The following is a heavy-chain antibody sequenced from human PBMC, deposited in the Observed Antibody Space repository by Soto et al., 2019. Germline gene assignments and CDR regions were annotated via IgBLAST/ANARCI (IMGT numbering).Heavy chain of an antibody. CDR2: IYYSGST. D-gene: IGHD2-15*01. CDR1: GGSISSGGYY. J-gene: IGHJ4*02. Sequence: SETLSLTCTVSGGSISSGGYYWSWIRQHPGKGLEWIGYIYYSGSTYYNPSLKSRVTISVDTSKNQFSLKLSSVTAADTAVYYCATAGYCSGGSCSPTIYWGQGTLVTVSS. CDR3: ATAGYCSGGSCSPTIY. V-gene: IGHV4-31*03.